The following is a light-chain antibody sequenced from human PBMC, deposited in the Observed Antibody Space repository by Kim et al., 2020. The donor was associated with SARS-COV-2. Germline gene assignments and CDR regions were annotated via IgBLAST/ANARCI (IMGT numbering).Light chain of an antibody. CDR2: DAS. V-gene: IGKV3-11*01. Sequence: PGERATLSCRASQSVSSYLAWYQQNPGQAPRLLIYDASNRATGIPARFSGSGSGTDFTLTISSLEPEDFAVYYCQQRSNWPPGLTFGGGTKVDIK. J-gene: IGKJ4*01. CDR1: QSVSSY. CDR3: QQRSNWPPGLT.